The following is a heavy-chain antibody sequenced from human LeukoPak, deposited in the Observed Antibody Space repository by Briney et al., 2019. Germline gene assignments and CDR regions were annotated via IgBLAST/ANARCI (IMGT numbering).Heavy chain of an antibody. D-gene: IGHD3-10*01. CDR2: IYYTGST. Sequence: PSETLSLTRTVSGGSISNYYWSWSRQPAGKGLEWIGYIYYTGSTNYNPSLRSRVTISVDTSKNQFSLKLSSVTAADTAVYYCARSHGSGSYYNLNDYWGQGTLVTVSS. CDR3: ARSHGSGSYYNLNDY. J-gene: IGHJ4*02. V-gene: IGHV4-59*01. CDR1: GGSISNYY.